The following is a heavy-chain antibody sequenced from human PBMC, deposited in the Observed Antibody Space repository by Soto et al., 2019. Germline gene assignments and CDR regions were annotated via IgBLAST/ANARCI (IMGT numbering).Heavy chain of an antibody. CDR2: IYYSGST. Sequence: PSETPSLTCTVSGCSISSGDYYWSWIRQPPGKGLEWIGYIYYSGSTYYNPSLKSRVTITKDTSKNQVVLTMTNMDPVDTATYYCAHRLAATGLFDYWGQGTLVTVSS. CDR1: GCSISSGDYY. D-gene: IGHD6-13*01. V-gene: IGHV4-30-4*02. J-gene: IGHJ4*02. CDR3: AHRLAATGLFDY.